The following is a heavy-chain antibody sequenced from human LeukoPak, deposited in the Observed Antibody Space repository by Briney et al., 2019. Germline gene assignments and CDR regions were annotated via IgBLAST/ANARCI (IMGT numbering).Heavy chain of an antibody. CDR1: GGSISGYY. CDR3: ARGFYCSSTSCHHFDY. J-gene: IGHJ4*02. Sequence: SETLSLTCTVSGGSISGYYWSWIRQPPGKGLEWIGYIYYSGSTNYNPSLKSRVTISVDTSKNQFSLKLSSVTAADTAVYYCARGFYCSSTSCHHFDYWGQGTLVTVSS. CDR2: IYYSGST. V-gene: IGHV4-59*01. D-gene: IGHD2-2*01.